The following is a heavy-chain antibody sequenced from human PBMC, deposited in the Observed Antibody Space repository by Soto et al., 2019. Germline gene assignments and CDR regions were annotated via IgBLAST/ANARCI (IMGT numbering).Heavy chain of an antibody. J-gene: IGHJ4*02. CDR3: ANSVEQLGSMDY. D-gene: IGHD6-6*01. CDR1: GFTFSSYG. CDR2: ISYDGSNK. V-gene: IGHV3-30*18. Sequence: QVQLVESGGGVVQPGRSLRLSCAASGFTFSSYGMHWVRQAPGKGLEWVAVISYDGSNKYYADSVKGRFTISRDNSKNTLYLQMKSLRAEDTAVYYCANSVEQLGSMDYWGQGTLVTVSS.